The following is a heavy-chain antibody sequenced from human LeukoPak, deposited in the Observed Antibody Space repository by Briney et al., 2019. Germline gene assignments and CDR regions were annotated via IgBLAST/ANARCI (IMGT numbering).Heavy chain of an antibody. CDR2: IYYSGST. J-gene: IGHJ4*02. V-gene: IGHV4-39*01. D-gene: IGHD6-13*01. CDR1: GGSISSSSSY. CDR3: ARHFGIAAADDY. Sequence: SETLSLTCTVSGGSISSSSSYWGWIRQPPGKGLEWIGSIYYSGSTYYNPSLKSRVTISVDTSKNQFSLKLSSVAAADTAVYYCARHFGIAAADDYWGQGTLVTVSS.